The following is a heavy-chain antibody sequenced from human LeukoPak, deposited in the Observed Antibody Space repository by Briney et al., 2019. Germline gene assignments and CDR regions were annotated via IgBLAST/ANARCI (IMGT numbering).Heavy chain of an antibody. D-gene: IGHD6-13*01. CDR1: GFTVSSNY. V-gene: IGHV3-66*01. Sequence: GSLRLSCAASGFTVSSNYMSWVRQVPGKGLEWVSFIYSGGSTYDADSVRGRFTISRDNSKNTLYLQMSTPRVEDTAVYYCARVIVGAGIDYFDHWGQGTLVTVSS. CDR3: ARVIVGAGIDYFDH. CDR2: IYSGGST. J-gene: IGHJ5*02.